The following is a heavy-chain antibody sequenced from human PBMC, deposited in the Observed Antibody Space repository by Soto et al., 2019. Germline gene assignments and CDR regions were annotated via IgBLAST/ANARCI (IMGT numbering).Heavy chain of an antibody. Sequence: QVQLQESGPGLVKPSETLSLTCTVSGGSISSYYWSWIRQPPGKGLEWIGYIYYSGSTNYNPSLNSRFTISVDTSKNQFSLKLSSVTAADTAVYYCARRWGAAVDYWGQGTLVTVSS. V-gene: IGHV4-59*08. CDR3: ARRWGAAVDY. D-gene: IGHD1-26*01. J-gene: IGHJ4*02. CDR2: IYYSGST. CDR1: GGSISSYY.